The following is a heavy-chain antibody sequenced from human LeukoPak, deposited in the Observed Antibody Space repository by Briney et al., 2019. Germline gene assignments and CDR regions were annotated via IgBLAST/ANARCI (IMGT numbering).Heavy chain of an antibody. CDR1: GFTFSSYG. V-gene: IGHV3-30*18. J-gene: IGHJ4*02. CDR2: ISDDGSNK. D-gene: IGHD3-10*01. CDR3: AKVFIWFGELSHFDY. Sequence: GGTLRLSCAASGFTFSSYGMSWVRQAPGKGLEWVAVISDDGSNKYYADSVKGRFTISRDNSKNTLYLQMNSLRAEDTAVYYCAKVFIWFGELSHFDYWGQGTLVTVSS.